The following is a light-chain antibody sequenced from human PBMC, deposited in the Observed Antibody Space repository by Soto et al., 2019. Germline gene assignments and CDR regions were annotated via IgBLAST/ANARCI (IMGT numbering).Light chain of an antibody. CDR2: EGS. V-gene: IGLV2-23*01. J-gene: IGLJ1*01. CDR3: CSYAHSSAPYV. Sequence: QSALTQPASVSGSPGQSITISCTGTSSDVGSYNLVSWYQQHPGKAPKLMIYEGSKRPSGVSNRFSGSKSGNTASLTISGIQAEDEADYCCCSYAHSSAPYVFGTGTKLTVL. CDR1: SSDVGSYNL.